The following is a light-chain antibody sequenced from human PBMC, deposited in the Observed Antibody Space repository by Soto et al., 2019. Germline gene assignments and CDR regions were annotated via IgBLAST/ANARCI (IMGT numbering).Light chain of an antibody. V-gene: IGLV2-14*01. Sequence: QSVLTQPASVSGSPGQSITISCTGTSSDIGGYKYVSWFQQHPGKAPKLIIYEVSNRPSGISNRFSGSKSGNTASLTISGLQAEDEADYHCSSYTPTSTHWVFGGGTKVTVL. CDR3: SSYTPTSTHWV. CDR2: EVS. CDR1: SSDIGGYKY. J-gene: IGLJ3*02.